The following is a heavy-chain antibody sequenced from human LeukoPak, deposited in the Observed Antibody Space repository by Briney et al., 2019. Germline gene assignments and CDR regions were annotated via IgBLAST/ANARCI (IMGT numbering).Heavy chain of an antibody. CDR1: GFTFSRYS. CDR2: ISSSSSTI. D-gene: IGHD4-23*01. J-gene: IGHJ4*02. V-gene: IGHV3-48*04. CDR3: ARAIAAGGNSFTYDY. Sequence: PEGSLLLSCAASGFTFSRYSMNWVRQAPGKGLEWVSYISSSSSTIYYADSVKGRFTISRDNAKNSLYLQMNSLRAEDTAVYYCARAIAAGGNSFTYDYWGQGTLVTVSS.